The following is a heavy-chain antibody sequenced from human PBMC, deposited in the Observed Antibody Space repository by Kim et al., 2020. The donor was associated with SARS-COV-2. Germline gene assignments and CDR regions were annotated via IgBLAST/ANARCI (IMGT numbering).Heavy chain of an antibody. D-gene: IGHD3-3*01. V-gene: IGHV4-31*03. CDR3: AGVGGDLGFLEWLPKRAFDP. CDR2: IYYSGST. J-gene: IGHJ5*02. CDR1: GGSISSGGYY. Sequence: SETLSLTCTVSGGSISSGGYYWSWIRQHPGKGLEWIGYIYYSGSTYYNPSLKSRVTISVDTSKNQFSLKLSSVTAADTAVYYCAGVGGDLGFLEWLPKRAFDPWGQGTLVTVSS.